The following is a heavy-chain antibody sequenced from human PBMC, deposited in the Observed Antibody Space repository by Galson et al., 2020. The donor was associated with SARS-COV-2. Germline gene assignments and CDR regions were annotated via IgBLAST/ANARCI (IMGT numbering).Heavy chain of an antibody. CDR3: ATDWAYSVSYRFGY. Sequence: ASVKVSCKVSGYTLTELSMHWVRQAPGKGLEWMGGFDPEDGETIYAQKFQGRVTMTEDTSTDTAYMELSSLRSEDTAVYYCATDWAYSVSYRFGYWGQGTLVTVSS. D-gene: IGHD1-26*01. CDR2: FDPEDGET. J-gene: IGHJ4*02. CDR1: GYTLTELS. V-gene: IGHV1-24*01.